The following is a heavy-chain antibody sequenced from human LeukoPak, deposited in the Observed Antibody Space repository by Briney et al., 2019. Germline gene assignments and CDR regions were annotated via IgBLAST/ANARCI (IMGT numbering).Heavy chain of an antibody. CDR1: GFTFSSYA. D-gene: IGHD1-26*01. J-gene: IGHJ4*02. V-gene: IGHV3-23*01. Sequence: AGGSLRLSCAASGFTFSSYAMSWVRQAPGKGLEWVSAISGSGGSTYYADSVKGRFTISRDNSKNTLYLQMNSLRAEDTAVYYCARNSGSYYKGVDYWGQGTLVTVSS. CDR3: ARNSGSYYKGVDY. CDR2: ISGSGGST.